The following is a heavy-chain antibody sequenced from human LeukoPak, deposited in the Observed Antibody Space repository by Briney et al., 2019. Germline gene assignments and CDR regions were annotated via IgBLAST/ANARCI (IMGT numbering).Heavy chain of an antibody. CDR1: GYTFTSYA. Sequence: ASVKVSCKASGYTFTSYAMNWVRQAPGQGLEWMRWINTNTGNPTYAQGFTGRFVFSLDTSVRTAYLQISSLKAEDTAVYYCARYPTYCSSTSCSYYYYYMDVWGKGTTVTVSS. D-gene: IGHD2-2*01. CDR3: ARYPTYCSSTSCSYYYYYMDV. J-gene: IGHJ6*03. V-gene: IGHV7-4-1*02. CDR2: INTNTGNP.